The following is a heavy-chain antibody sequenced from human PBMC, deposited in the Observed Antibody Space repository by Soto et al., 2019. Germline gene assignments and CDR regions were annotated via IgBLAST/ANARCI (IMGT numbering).Heavy chain of an antibody. V-gene: IGHV3-9*01. CDR3: AEDSMTTVTYFDY. CDR2: ISWNSGSI. D-gene: IGHD4-17*01. CDR1: GFTFDDYA. J-gene: IGHJ4*02. Sequence: GGSLRLSCAASGFTFDDYAMNWVRQAPGKGLEWVSGISWNSGSIGYADSVKGRFTISRDNAKNSLYLQMNSLRAEDTALYYCAEDSMTTVTYFDYWGQGTLVTVSS.